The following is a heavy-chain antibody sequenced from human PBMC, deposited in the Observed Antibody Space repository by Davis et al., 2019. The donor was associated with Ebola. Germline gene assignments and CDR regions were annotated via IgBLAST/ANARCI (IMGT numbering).Heavy chain of an antibody. CDR2: MWPGDSDA. Sequence: KVSCKASGYISTNFWIGWVRQMPGKGLEWMGIMWPGDSDARYSPSFQGQVTMSADKSISSAYLQWSSLKASDTAMYYCARGFYGGNSEGFDYWGQGTLVTVSS. J-gene: IGHJ4*02. CDR3: ARGFYGGNSEGFDY. V-gene: IGHV5-51*01. D-gene: IGHD4-23*01. CDR1: GYISTNFW.